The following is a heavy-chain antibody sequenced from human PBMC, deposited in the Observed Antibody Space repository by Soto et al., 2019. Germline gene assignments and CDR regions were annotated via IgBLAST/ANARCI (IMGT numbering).Heavy chain of an antibody. D-gene: IGHD1-26*01. CDR3: AGLKYSQNVSDPDDRGSHWFDP. V-gene: IGHV4-30-4*02. J-gene: IGHJ5*02. Sequence: SETLSLTCTVSGGSMRSDNYFWSLIRQPPGKGLERIGYIYYSGSAYYNPSLERRITMTVDTSKKQFSLKLTSVTAADTAIYYCAGLKYSQNVSDPDDRGSHWFDPWGQGALVTVSS. CDR1: GGSMRSDNYF. CDR2: IYYSGSA.